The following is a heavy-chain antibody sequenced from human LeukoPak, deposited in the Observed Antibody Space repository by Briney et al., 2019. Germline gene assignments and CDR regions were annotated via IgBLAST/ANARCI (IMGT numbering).Heavy chain of an antibody. V-gene: IGHV4-39*01. CDR2: IYYSGST. Sequence: PSETLSLTCTVSGGSISSSSYYWGWIRQPPGKGLEWIGSIYYSGSTYYNPSLKSRVTISVDTSKNQFSLKLSSVTAADTAVYYCARVIRPNSGAGYFDYWGQGTLVTASS. J-gene: IGHJ4*02. CDR1: GGSISSSSYY. CDR3: ARVIRPNSGAGYFDY. D-gene: IGHD2/OR15-2a*01.